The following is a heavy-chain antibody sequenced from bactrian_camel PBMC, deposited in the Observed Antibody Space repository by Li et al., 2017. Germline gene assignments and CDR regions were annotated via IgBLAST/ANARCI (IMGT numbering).Heavy chain of an antibody. V-gene: IGHV3S1*01. CDR2: IYTGGGSI. CDR1: GVTIKSNC. D-gene: IGHD6*01. Sequence: HVQLVESGGGSVQAGGSPRLSCAPSGVTIKSNCMGWYRQVPGKERVAVASIYTGGGSIYYHDSVKGRFTISRDNAKNMLNLQLNNLKLEDTAMYYCAEGRTEVPHDCCASKGTQVTVS. J-gene: IGHJ4*01.